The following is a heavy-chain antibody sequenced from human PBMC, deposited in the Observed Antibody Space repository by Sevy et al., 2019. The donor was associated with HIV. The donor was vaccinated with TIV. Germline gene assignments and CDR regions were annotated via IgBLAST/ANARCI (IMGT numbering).Heavy chain of an antibody. J-gene: IGHJ5*02. CDR3: ATDRVHDWGEGWFDP. Sequence: ASVKVSYKASGYTFSNYGISWVRQAPGQGLEWMGWISPFNNKTNYAQKFQGRVSLTSDTSVTTAYMEVTSLRSDDTAVYYCATDRVHDWGEGWFDPWGQGTLVTVSS. CDR1: GYTFSNYG. V-gene: IGHV1-18*01. D-gene: IGHD2-21*01. CDR2: ISPFNNKT.